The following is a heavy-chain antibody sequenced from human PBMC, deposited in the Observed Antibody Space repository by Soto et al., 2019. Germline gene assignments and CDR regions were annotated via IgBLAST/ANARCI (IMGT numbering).Heavy chain of an antibody. CDR1: GGSVSSGSYY. CDR3: ARNDAACDI. CDR2: IYYNGAT. V-gene: IGHV4-61*01. Sequence: QVQLQESGPGLVKPSETLSLTCTVSGGSVSSGSYYWTWIRQSPGKGLEWVGYIYYNGATSYNPSLKSRVTISRDTSKNQFSLTLTSVTAADTAVYYCARNDAACDIWGQGTMVSVSS. J-gene: IGHJ3*02.